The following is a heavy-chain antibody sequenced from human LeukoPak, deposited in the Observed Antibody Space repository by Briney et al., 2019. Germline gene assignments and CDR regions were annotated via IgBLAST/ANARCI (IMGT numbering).Heavy chain of an antibody. V-gene: IGHV4-39*01. Sequence: SETLSLTCTVSGVSISNNYFYWAWIRQPPGKGLELIGYVHHTGSTFHNSSLKSRVTISADTSQNQCSLSLTSVTAADTAVYYCATLGLLRGAGFNLATHFDYWGQGTLVTVSS. CDR2: VHHTGST. CDR1: GVSISNNYFY. CDR3: ATLGLLRGAGFNLATHFDY. J-gene: IGHJ4*02. D-gene: IGHD1-26*01.